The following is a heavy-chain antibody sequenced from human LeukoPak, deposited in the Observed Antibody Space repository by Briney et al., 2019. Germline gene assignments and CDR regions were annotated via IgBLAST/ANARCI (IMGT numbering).Heavy chain of an antibody. CDR1: GFTFSSYG. D-gene: IGHD4-17*01. Sequence: PGGSLRLSCAASGFTFSSYGMHWVRQAPGKGGEWGAFIRYDGSNKYYADSVKGRFTISRDNSKNTLYLQMNSLRAEDTAVYYCAKDDYGDQYNFDYWGQGTLVTVSS. CDR2: IRYDGSNK. CDR3: AKDDYGDQYNFDY. J-gene: IGHJ4*02. V-gene: IGHV3-30*02.